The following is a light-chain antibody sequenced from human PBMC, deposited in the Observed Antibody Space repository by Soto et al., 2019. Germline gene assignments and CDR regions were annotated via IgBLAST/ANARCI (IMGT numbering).Light chain of an antibody. CDR1: QSVSSNS. J-gene: IGKJ3*01. CDR3: QQYGRSPLT. V-gene: IGKV3-20*01. CDR2: AGS. Sequence: EIVLTQSPGILSLSPGERATLSCRASQSVSSNSLAWYQQKPGQAPRLLIYAGSSRTTGTPDRVSGSGSGTDFTLTITRLEPEDFEVYYCQQYGRSPLTFGPGTKVDIK.